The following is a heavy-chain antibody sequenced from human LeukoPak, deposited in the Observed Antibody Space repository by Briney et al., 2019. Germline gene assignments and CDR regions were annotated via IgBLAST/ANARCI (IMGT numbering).Heavy chain of an antibody. J-gene: IGHJ4*02. D-gene: IGHD3-9*01. Sequence: ASVKVSCKASGYTFTSYGISWVRQAPGQGLEWMGWISAYNGNTNYAQKLQGRVTMTTDTSTSTAYMELRSLRSDDTAVYYCARYLNDILTGYVDYWGQGTLVTVSS. CDR2: ISAYNGNT. CDR3: ARYLNDILTGYVDY. V-gene: IGHV1-18*01. CDR1: GYTFTSYG.